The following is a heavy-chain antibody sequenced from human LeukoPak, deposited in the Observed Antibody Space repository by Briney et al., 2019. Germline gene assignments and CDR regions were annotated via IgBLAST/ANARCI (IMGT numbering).Heavy chain of an antibody. Sequence: SETLSLTCAVYGGSFSNYYWTWIRQPPGRGLEWIGEINHSGSANYNPSLKSRVTILIDTSKNQFSLNLNSVTAADTAVYYCARGLEYDFWSGNYSDGFDIWGQATMVTVSS. CDR3: ARGLEYDFWSGNYSDGFDI. J-gene: IGHJ3*02. V-gene: IGHV4-34*01. D-gene: IGHD3-3*01. CDR2: INHSGSA. CDR1: GGSFSNYY.